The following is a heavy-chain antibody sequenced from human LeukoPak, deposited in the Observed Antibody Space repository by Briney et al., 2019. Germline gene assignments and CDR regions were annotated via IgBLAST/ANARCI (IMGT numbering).Heavy chain of an antibody. CDR1: GYTFTSNG. J-gene: IGHJ4*02. CDR3: ARDVVGATCGFDY. CDR2: IGADRANR. V-gene: IGHV1-18*01. D-gene: IGHD1-26*01. Sequence: GASVTVSFKPSGYTFTSNGICWVRQAPRQGLEWMGWIGADRANRKYAQKLQSRATMTADTSTTTVYMELRSLRSDDTAVYYCARDVVGATCGFDYWGQGTLVTVSS.